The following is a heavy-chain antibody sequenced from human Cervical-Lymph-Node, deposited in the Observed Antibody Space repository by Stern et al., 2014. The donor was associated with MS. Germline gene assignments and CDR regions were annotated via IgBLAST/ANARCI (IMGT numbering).Heavy chain of an antibody. CDR3: ARGRHTAMVTSGRYFDL. D-gene: IGHD5-18*01. Sequence: QVQLQESGPGRVQPSETLSLTCTVSCASIKNFSWNWIRQPPGKGLEWIGHMSNSGTTYYDPSLKSRVTISMDASKQQFSLSLTSVTAVDTAVYFCARGRHTAMVTSGRYFDLWGQGTLVTVSS. V-gene: IGHV4-59*01. CDR1: CASIKNFS. CDR2: MSNSGTT. J-gene: IGHJ4*02.